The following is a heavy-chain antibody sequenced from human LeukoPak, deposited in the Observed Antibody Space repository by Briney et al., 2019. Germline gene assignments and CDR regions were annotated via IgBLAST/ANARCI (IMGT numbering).Heavy chain of an antibody. J-gene: IGHJ4*02. CDR1: GFTFSSYA. CDR2: ISGSAVGT. CDR3: AKSPCIVVVAAATYFDS. V-gene: IGHV3-23*01. Sequence: PGGSLRLSCAASGFTFSSYAMSWVRQAPGKGLEWVSAISGSAVGTSYADSVKGRFTISRDNSKNTLYLQMNSLRAEDTAAYYCAKSPCIVVVAAATYFDSWGQGTLVTVSS. D-gene: IGHD2-15*01.